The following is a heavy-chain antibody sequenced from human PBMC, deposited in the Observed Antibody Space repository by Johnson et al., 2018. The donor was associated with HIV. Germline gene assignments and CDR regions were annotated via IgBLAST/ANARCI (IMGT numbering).Heavy chain of an antibody. CDR2: ISYDGSNK. CDR3: ARASSSWNQGRAFDI. Sequence: QVQLVESGGGVVQPGRSLRLSCAASGFTFSSYGMHWVRQAPGKGLEWVAVISYDGSNKYYADSVKGRFTISRDNSKNTLYLQMNSLRAEDTAVYYCARASSSWNQGRAFDIWGQGTMVTVSS. V-gene: IGHV3-30*19. CDR1: GFTFSSYG. J-gene: IGHJ3*02. D-gene: IGHD6-13*01.